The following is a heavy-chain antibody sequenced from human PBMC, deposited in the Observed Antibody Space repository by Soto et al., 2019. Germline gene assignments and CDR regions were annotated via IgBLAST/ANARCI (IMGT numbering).Heavy chain of an antibody. CDR3: ARAVKQWLVGGDYYYYYMDV. V-gene: IGHV3-11*01. Sequence: QVQLVESGGGLVKPGGSLRLSCEASGFTLSDYYMTWIRQAPGKGLEWISYISSSATIIYYADSVKGRFTISMDNAKTSLYLQMNSLRADDTAVYYCARAVKQWLVGGDYYYYYMDVWGKGTTVTVSS. J-gene: IGHJ6*03. CDR2: ISSSATII. D-gene: IGHD6-19*01. CDR1: GFTLSDYY.